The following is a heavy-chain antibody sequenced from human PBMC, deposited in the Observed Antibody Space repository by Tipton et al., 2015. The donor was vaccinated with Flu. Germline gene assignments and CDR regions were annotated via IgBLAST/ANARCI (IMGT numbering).Heavy chain of an antibody. CDR2: FYPGGST. CDR1: GFSVSSTY. Sequence: QLVQSGGGLIQPGGSLRLSCAVSGFSVSSTYVGWVRQGPGKGLEWVSLFYPGGSTYYADSVKGRFTISRDNSRNTMYLQMNSLRAEDTAVYYCSRVYSSAWTPGFWGQGTLVTVSS. V-gene: IGHV3-53*01. J-gene: IGHJ4*02. D-gene: IGHD6-19*01. CDR3: SRVYSSAWTPGF.